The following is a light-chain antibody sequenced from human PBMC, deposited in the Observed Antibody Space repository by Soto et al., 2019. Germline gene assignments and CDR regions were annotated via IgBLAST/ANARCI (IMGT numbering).Light chain of an antibody. V-gene: IGKV3-20*01. J-gene: IGKJ3*01. Sequence: EIVLTQSPGTLSLSPGERATLSCRASQSVSSTYLAWYQQKLGQAPRLLIYDASSRAAGVPDRFSGGGSGTDFTLTISRLEPEDFAVYYCQHYGSSSLFTFGSGTKVDIK. CDR2: DAS. CDR1: QSVSSTY. CDR3: QHYGSSSLFT.